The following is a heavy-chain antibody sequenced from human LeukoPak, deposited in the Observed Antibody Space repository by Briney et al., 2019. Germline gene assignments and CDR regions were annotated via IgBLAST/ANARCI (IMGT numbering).Heavy chain of an antibody. Sequence: PSETLSLTCSVSGPSVTSGGFYSGWLRQPPGKGLQWIATVYYTRRTYYNPSLKSRVTLSIDTSTNQFSLSLRSLIAADTAVYYCARHSGSGSLSRPFDAWGQGTLVTVSS. D-gene: IGHD3-10*01. CDR2: VYYTRRT. CDR1: GPSVTSGGFY. CDR3: ARHSGSGSLSRPFDA. V-gene: IGHV4-39*01. J-gene: IGHJ5*02.